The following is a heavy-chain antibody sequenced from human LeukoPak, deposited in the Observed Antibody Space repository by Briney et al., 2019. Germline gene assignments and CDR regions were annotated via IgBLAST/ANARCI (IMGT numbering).Heavy chain of an antibody. CDR2: IYSDGNT. Sequence: GGSLRLSCAASGFTVSSNYMSWVRQAPGKGLEWVSVIYSDGNTYYADSVKGRFTISRDNSKNTLYLQMNSLRVEDTAIYYCTKTANWLVAAYWGQGTLVTVSS. D-gene: IGHD3-22*01. CDR3: TKTANWLVAAY. CDR1: GFTVSSNY. J-gene: IGHJ4*02. V-gene: IGHV3-53*01.